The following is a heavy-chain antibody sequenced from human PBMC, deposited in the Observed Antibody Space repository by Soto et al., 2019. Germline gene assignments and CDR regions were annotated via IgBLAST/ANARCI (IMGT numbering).Heavy chain of an antibody. V-gene: IGHV4-59*01. Sequence: SETLSLTCTVSGGSIRSYYWSWIRQPPGKGLEWIGYIYYSGSTNYNPPLKSRVTISVDTSKNQFSLKLSSVTAADTAVYYCARDSSDDYGDYLQHWGQGTLVTVSS. D-gene: IGHD4-17*01. CDR2: IYYSGST. J-gene: IGHJ1*01. CDR3: ARDSSDDYGDYLQH. CDR1: GGSIRSYY.